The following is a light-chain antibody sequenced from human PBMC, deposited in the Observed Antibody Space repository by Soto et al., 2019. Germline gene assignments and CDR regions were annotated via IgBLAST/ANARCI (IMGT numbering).Light chain of an antibody. CDR1: QGIGTW. CDR2: GAT. J-gene: IGKJ5*01. CDR3: QQTNSFPIT. Sequence: DVQVTQSPSFVSASVGDRVTITCRASQGIGTWLAWYQVKPGKAPNLLIYGATNLQSGVPSRFSGSGLGTHFTLTIFNLQPEDFATYYCQQTNSFPITFGQGTRL. V-gene: IGKV1D-12*01.